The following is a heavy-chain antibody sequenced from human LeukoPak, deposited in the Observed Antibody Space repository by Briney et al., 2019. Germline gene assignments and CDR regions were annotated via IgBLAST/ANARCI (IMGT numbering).Heavy chain of an antibody. V-gene: IGHV4-59*01. CDR3: ARRTYYYDSSGYYYVFDY. Sequence: SETLSLTCTVSGGSISSYYRSWIRQPPGKGLEWIGYIYYSGSTNYNPSLKSRVTISVDTSKNQFSLKLSSVTAADTAVYYCARRTYYYDSSGYYYVFDYWGQGTLVTVSS. CDR2: IYYSGST. J-gene: IGHJ4*02. CDR1: GGSISSYY. D-gene: IGHD3-22*01.